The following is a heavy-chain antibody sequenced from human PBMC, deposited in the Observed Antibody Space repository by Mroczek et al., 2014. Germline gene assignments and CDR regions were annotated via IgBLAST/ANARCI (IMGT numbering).Heavy chain of an antibody. D-gene: IGHD3-10*01. CDR3: ARDQLGIWFGETSDY. J-gene: IGHJ4*02. Sequence: ESGGGVVQPGRSLRLSCAASGFTFSSYGMHWVRQAPGKGLEWVAVIWYDGSNKYYADSVKGRFTISRDNSKNTLYLQMNSLRAEDTAVYYCARDQLGIWFGETSDYWGQGTLVTVSS. V-gene: IGHV3-33*01. CDR2: IWYDGSNK. CDR1: GFTFSSYG.